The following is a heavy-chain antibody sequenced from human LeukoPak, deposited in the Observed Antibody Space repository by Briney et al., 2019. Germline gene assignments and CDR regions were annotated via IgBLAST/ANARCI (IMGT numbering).Heavy chain of an antibody. CDR2: ISSSGSTI. D-gene: IGHD6-13*01. CDR1: GFTFSDYY. J-gene: IGHJ4*02. CDR3: ARDRYGSSWKFDY. V-gene: IGHV3-11*01. Sequence: GGSLRLSCAASGFTFSDYYMSWIRQAPGKGLEWVSYISSSGSTIYYADSVKGRFTISRDNAKNSLYLQMNSLRAKDTAVYYCARDRYGSSWKFDYWGQGTLVTVSS.